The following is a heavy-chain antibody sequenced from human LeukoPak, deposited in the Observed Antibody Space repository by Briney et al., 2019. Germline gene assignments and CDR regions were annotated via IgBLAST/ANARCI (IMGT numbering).Heavy chain of an antibody. J-gene: IGHJ6*02. V-gene: IGHV3-21*04. D-gene: IGHD6-19*01. CDR2: ISSSSSYI. CDR3: ARTLYSSGWYPGYYYYGMDV. CDR1: GFTFSSYS. Sequence: PGGSLRLSCAASGFTFSSYSMNWVRQAPGKGLEWVSSISSSSSYIYYADSVKGRFTISRDNAKNSLYLQMNSLRAEDTAVYYCARTLYSSGWYPGYYYYGMDVWGQGTTVTVSS.